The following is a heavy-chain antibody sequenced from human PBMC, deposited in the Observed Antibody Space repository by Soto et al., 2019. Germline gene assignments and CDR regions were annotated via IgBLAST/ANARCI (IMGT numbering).Heavy chain of an antibody. CDR1: GYTFTSYY. J-gene: IGHJ4*02. Sequence: QVQLVPCGTEVKKPGASVKVSCKASGYTFTSYYMHWVRQALGQGLEWMGIINPSGGSTSYAQKFQGRVTMTRDTSTSTVYMELSSLRSEDTAVYYCASGVVGAPSGYWGQGTLVTVSS. D-gene: IGHD1-26*01. CDR2: INPSGGST. V-gene: IGHV1-46*03. CDR3: ASGVVGAPSGY.